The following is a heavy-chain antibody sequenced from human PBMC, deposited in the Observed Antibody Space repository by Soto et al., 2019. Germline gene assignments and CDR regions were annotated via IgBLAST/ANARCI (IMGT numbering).Heavy chain of an antibody. CDR1: GFTFSSYW. CDR2: IKQDGSEK. V-gene: IGHV3-7*01. CDR3: ARDQGQYMVRGVVDY. D-gene: IGHD3-10*01. J-gene: IGHJ4*02. Sequence: GGSLRLSCAASGFTFSSYWMSWVRQAPGKGLEWVANIKQDGSEKYYVDSVKGRFTISRDNAKNSLYLQMNSLRAEDTAVYYCARDQGQYMVRGVVDYWGQGTLVTVSS.